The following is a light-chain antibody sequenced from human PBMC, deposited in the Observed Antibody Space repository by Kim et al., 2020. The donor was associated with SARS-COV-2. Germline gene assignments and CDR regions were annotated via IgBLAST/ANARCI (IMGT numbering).Light chain of an antibody. CDR2: WAS. CDR3: QQYYSSPPT. CDR1: QSVLSSANNKNY. J-gene: IGKJ2*01. Sequence: RATINCKSSQSVLSSANNKNYLAWYQQEPGQPPRLLIYWASTRESGVPDRFSGSGSGTDFTLTISSLQAEDVAVYYCQQYYSSPPTFGQGTKLEI. V-gene: IGKV4-1*01.